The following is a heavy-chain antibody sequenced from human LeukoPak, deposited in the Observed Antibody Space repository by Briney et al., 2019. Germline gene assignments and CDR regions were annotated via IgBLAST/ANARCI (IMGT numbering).Heavy chain of an antibody. CDR2: ISSSSSYI. V-gene: IGHV3-21*01. D-gene: IGHD1-26*01. Sequence: GGSLRLACAASGFRFSSYAMSWVRQAPGKGLEWVSSISSSSSYIYYADSVKGRFTISRDNAKNSLYLQMNSLRAEDTAVYYCARGGSGSQDLFGAFDIWGQGTMVTVSS. J-gene: IGHJ3*02. CDR3: ARGGSGSQDLFGAFDI. CDR1: GFRFSSYA.